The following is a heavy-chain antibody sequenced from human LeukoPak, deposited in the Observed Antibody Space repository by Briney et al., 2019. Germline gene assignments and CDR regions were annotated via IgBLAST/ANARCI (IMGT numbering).Heavy chain of an antibody. J-gene: IGHJ6*02. D-gene: IGHD3-10*01. V-gene: IGHV3-7*01. Sequence: SGGSLRLSCTASGFTFSSYWMSWVRQAPGKGLEWVANIKQDGSEKYYVDSVKGRFTISRDNAKNSLYLQMNSLRAEDTAVYYCARDFNILLWFGESTYGMDVWAQGTTVTVPS. CDR1: GFTFSSYW. CDR3: ARDFNILLWFGESTYGMDV. CDR2: IKQDGSEK.